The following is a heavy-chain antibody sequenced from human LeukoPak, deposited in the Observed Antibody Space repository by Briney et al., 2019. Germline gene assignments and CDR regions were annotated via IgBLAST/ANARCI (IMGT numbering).Heavy chain of an antibody. CDR2: ISTSGST. J-gene: IGHJ3*02. Sequence: SETLSLTCSVSGGSISSGSYYWSWLRQSAGKGLEWIGRISTSGSTNYNPSLKSRVTISVDTSKNQVSLKLSSVTAADTAVYYCARSGGFTAMPDAFDIWGQGTMVTVSS. D-gene: IGHD5-18*01. CDR1: GGSISSGSYY. CDR3: ARSGGFTAMPDAFDI. V-gene: IGHV4-61*02.